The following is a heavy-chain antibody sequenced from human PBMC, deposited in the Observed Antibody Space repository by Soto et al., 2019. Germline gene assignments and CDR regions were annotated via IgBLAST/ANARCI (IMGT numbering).Heavy chain of an antibody. Sequence: SETLSLTCTVSGGSITSGNYFWSWVRQPPGKGLEWIGEIYHSGSTNYNPSLKSRVTISVDKSKNQFSLKLSSVTAADTAVYYCARSPDSSGYYPRWYSYGMDVWGQGTTVTVSS. D-gene: IGHD3-22*01. J-gene: IGHJ6*02. CDR3: ARSPDSSGYYPRWYSYGMDV. CDR1: GGSITSGNYF. CDR2: IYHSGST. V-gene: IGHV4-4*02.